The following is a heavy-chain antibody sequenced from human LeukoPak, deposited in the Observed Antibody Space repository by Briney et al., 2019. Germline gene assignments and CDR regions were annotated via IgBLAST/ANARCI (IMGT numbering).Heavy chain of an antibody. D-gene: IGHD2-21*02. CDR1: GGTFTSYD. V-gene: IGHV1-8*01. CDR2: MNPNSGNT. Sequence: ASVKVSCKASGGTFTSYDINWVRQATGQGLEWMGWMNPNSGNTGYAQKFQGRVTMTRNTSISTAYMELSSLRSEDTAVYYCALPPGVVVTASSGYWGQGTLVTVSS. CDR3: ALPPGVVVTASSGY. J-gene: IGHJ4*02.